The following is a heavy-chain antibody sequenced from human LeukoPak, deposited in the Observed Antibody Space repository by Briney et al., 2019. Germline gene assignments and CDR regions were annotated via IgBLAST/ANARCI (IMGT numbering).Heavy chain of an antibody. J-gene: IGHJ4*02. V-gene: IGHV4-39*01. CDR1: GFTFSNYW. CDR2: IYYSGST. D-gene: IGHD3-3*01. CDR3: ARAYDFWSGYYHRGFDY. Sequence: PGGSLRLSCAASGFTFSNYWMHWIRQPPGKGLEWIGSIYYSGSTYYNPSLKSRVTISVDTSRKQFSLKLSSVTAADTAVYYCARAYDFWSGYYHRGFDYWGQGTLVTVSS.